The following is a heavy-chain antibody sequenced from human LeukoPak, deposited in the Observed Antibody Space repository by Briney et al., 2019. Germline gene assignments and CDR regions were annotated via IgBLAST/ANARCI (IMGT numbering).Heavy chain of an antibody. Sequence: GRSLRLSCAASGFTFSNYGMHWVRQAPGKGLEWVALISYDGTNQCYADSVKGRFTISRDSFKNTLYLQMNNLRVEDTAVYYCAKDRGTISESFWYFHLWGRGAPVTVSS. D-gene: IGHD3-16*01. CDR1: GFTFSNYG. CDR2: ISYDGTNQ. J-gene: IGHJ2*01. CDR3: AKDRGTISESFWYFHL. V-gene: IGHV3-30*18.